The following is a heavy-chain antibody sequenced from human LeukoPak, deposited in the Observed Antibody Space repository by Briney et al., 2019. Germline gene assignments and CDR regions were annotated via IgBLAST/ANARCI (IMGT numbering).Heavy chain of an antibody. Sequence: SETLSLTCTVSGGSISSSSYYWGWLRQSPGKGLEWIGSIFYSGTTYYNPSLKSRVTISVDTSKNQFSLKLSSVTAADTAVYYCARPSRGQVIPYAFDIWGQGTMVTVSS. J-gene: IGHJ3*02. V-gene: IGHV4-39*01. CDR1: GGSISSSSYY. CDR2: IFYSGTT. D-gene: IGHD3-10*01. CDR3: ARPSRGQVIPYAFDI.